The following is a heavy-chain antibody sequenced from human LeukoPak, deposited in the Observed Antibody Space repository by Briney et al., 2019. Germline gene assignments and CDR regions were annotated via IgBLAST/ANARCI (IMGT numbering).Heavy chain of an antibody. J-gene: IGHJ4*02. Sequence: GASVKVSCKASGYTFTSYDINWVRQATGQGLEWMGGIIPIFGTANYAQKFQGRVTITADESTSTAYMELSSLRSEDTAVYYCAREGGYSSSPQAGWGQGTLVTVSS. CDR3: AREGGYSSSPQAG. D-gene: IGHD5-18*01. CDR1: GYTFTSYD. V-gene: IGHV1-69*13. CDR2: IIPIFGTA.